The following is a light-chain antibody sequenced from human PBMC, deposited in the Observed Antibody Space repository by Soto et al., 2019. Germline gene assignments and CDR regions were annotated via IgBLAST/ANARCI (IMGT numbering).Light chain of an antibody. V-gene: IGKV1D-13*01. Sequence: AIQLTQSPSSLSASVGDRVRIFCRASQGVSSALAWYQQKPGKAPELLIYGVSSLESGVPSRIIGTGSGTDFTLTISSLQPEDFATYYCQQFNNFPLTFGGGTKVEIK. CDR2: GVS. CDR1: QGVSSA. J-gene: IGKJ4*01. CDR3: QQFNNFPLT.